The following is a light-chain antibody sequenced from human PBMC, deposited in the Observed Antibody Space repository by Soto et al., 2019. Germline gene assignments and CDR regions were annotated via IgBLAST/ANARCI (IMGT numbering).Light chain of an antibody. V-gene: IGLV2-11*01. Sequence: QSVLTQPRSVSGSPGQSVTISCTGTSSDVGGYNYVSWYQQHPGKVPKLMIFDVNKRPSGVPDRFSGSKSGNTASLTISGLQAEDEADYHCCSYAGSNILMFGGGTKVTV. J-gene: IGLJ3*02. CDR2: DVN. CDR1: SSDVGGYNY. CDR3: CSYAGSNILM.